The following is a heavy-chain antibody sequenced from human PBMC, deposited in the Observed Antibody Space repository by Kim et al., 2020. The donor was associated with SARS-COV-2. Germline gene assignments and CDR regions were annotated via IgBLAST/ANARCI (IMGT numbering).Heavy chain of an antibody. Sequence: GESISYAQKFKGRVTMTWDTSTSTVFLELSSLRSEDTAVYYCATEYSDLGYWGQGTLVTVSS. D-gene: IGHD3-16*01. CDR2: GESI. J-gene: IGHJ4*02. V-gene: IGHV1-46*03. CDR3: ATEYSDLGY.